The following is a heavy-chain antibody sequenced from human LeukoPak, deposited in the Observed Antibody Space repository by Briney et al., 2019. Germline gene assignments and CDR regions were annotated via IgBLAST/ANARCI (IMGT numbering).Heavy chain of an antibody. D-gene: IGHD6-19*01. CDR2: ISAYNGNT. CDR1: GYTFTSYG. V-gene: IGHV1-18*01. J-gene: IGHJ3*01. Sequence: ASVKVSCKASGYTFTSYGISWVRQAPGQGLEWMGWISAYNGNTNYAQKLQGRVTMTTDTSTSTACMELSRLRSDDTAVYYCARDYTSAEWLGFAFDVWGQGTMISVSS. CDR3: ARDYTSAEWLGFAFDV.